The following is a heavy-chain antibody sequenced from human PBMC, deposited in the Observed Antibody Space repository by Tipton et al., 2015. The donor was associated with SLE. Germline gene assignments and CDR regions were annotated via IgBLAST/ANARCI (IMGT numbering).Heavy chain of an antibody. CDR2: IYYSGST. D-gene: IGHD1-26*01. V-gene: IGHV4-59*08. Sequence: TLSLTCTVSGGSISSYYWSWIRQPPGKGLEWIGYIYYSGSTNYNPSLKSRVTISVDTSKNQFSLKLTSVTAADTAVYYCARQESGNYYPFDYGGQGTLATVSS. J-gene: IGHJ4*02. CDR1: GGSISSYY. CDR3: ARQESGNYYPFDY.